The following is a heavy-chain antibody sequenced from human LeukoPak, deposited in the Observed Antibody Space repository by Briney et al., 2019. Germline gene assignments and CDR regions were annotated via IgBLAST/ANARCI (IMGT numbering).Heavy chain of an antibody. V-gene: IGHV4-4*07. J-gene: IGHJ4*02. CDR3: AREFSGTSIAARVFDS. CDR2: VHTSGST. Sequence: SETLSLTCTVSGGSITSYYWSYIRQPAGKGLEWIGRVHTSGSTNYNPSLKSRVTMSVDTSKNQFSLKLSSVTAADTAIYYCAREFSGTSIAARVFDSWGQGTLVTVSS. D-gene: IGHD6-6*01. CDR1: GGSITSYY.